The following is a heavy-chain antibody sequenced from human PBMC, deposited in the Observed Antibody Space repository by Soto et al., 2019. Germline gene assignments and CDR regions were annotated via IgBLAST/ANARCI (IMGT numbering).Heavy chain of an antibody. V-gene: IGHV3-48*01. CDR2: ISSSSSTI. CDR1: GFTFSSYS. D-gene: IGHD6-13*01. Sequence: EMQLVESGGGLVQPGGSLRLSCAASGFTFSSYSMNWVRQAPGKGLEWVSYISSSSSTIYYADSVKGRFTISRDNAKNSLYLQMNGLRAEDRSVYYCARHPERIAEIGWFDPWGQGTLVTGSS. J-gene: IGHJ5*02. CDR3: ARHPERIAEIGWFDP.